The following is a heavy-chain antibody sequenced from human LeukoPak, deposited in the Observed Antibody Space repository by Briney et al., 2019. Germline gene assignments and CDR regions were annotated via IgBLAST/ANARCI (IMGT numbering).Heavy chain of an antibody. CDR3: VGGGDCLPEY. V-gene: IGHV4-59*02. Sequence: SETLSLTCTVSGASVSGKFWSWIRHSPGNGLEWIGLIYYSGSTKFNPSLKSRVAMSVDPSNNQFSLSLNSVTTTDTAVYFCVGGGDCLPEYWGHGTQVIVSS. CDR1: GASVSGKF. J-gene: IGHJ4*01. D-gene: IGHD5/OR15-5a*01. CDR2: IYYSGST.